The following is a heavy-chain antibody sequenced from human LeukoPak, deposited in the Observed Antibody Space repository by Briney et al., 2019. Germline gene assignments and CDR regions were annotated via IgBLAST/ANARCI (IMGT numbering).Heavy chain of an antibody. D-gene: IGHD5-12*01. CDR2: IITILRQS. CDR3: ATGGAYADAFDI. J-gene: IGHJ3*02. V-gene: IGHV1-69*11. Sequence: SVKVSCKASGGAFNTFAIHWVRQAPGPGLEWMGRIITILRQSNSAQKFQGTVSITADAFTNTAYMELSRLRSEDSAVYYCATGGAYADAFDIWGQGTLVTVSS. CDR1: GGAFNTFA.